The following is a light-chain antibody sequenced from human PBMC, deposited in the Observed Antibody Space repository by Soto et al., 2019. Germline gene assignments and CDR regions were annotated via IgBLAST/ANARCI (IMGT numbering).Light chain of an antibody. J-gene: IGKJ3*01. CDR1: QSVSSY. CDR2: DAS. V-gene: IGKV3-11*01. CDR3: QQRSNWPPFT. Sequence: EIVLTQSPATLSLSPGERATLSCRASQSVSSYLAWYQQKPGQAPRLLIYDASNRATGIPARFSGSGSGTDFPSTIRNPKPEGFAVYYCQQRSNWPPFTFGPGTKVDIK.